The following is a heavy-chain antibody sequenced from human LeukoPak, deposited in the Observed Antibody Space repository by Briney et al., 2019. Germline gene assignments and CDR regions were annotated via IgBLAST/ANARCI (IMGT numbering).Heavy chain of an antibody. J-gene: IGHJ3*02. CDR3: ARKGGAFDI. D-gene: IGHD3-16*01. CDR1: GFTFSSYG. CDR2: ISGSGGST. V-gene: IGHV3-23*01. Sequence: PGGTLRLSCAASGFTFSSYGMSWVRQAPGKGLEWVSAISGSGGSTYYADSVKGRFTISRDNSKNTLYLQMNSLRAEDTAVYYCARKGGAFDIWGQGTMVTVSS.